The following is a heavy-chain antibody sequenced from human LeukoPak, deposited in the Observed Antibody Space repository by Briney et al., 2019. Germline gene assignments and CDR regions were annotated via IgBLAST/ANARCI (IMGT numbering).Heavy chain of an antibody. CDR1: GGSISSGGYY. D-gene: IGHD2-15*01. V-gene: IGHV4-31*03. J-gene: IGHJ6*04. CDR3: ARGYCSGGSCYPYGMDV. CDR2: IYYSGST. Sequence: SETLSLTCTVSGGSISSGGYYWSWIRQHPGKGLEWIGHIYYSGSTYYNPSLKSRVTISVDTSKNQFSLKLSSVTAADTAVYYCARGYCSGGSCYPYGMDVWGKGTTVTVSS.